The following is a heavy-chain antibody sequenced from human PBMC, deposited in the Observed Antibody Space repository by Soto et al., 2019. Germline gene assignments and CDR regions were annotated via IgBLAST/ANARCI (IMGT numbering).Heavy chain of an antibody. CDR2: IYYSGST. V-gene: IGHV4-31*03. D-gene: IGHD2-15*01. CDR1: GGSISSGGYY. J-gene: IGHJ5*02. CDR3: ARVGVVAADAGSWFDP. Sequence: QVQLQESGPGLVKPSQTLSLTCTVSGGSISSGGYYWSWIRQHPGKGLEWIGYIYYSGSTYYNPSLKSRVTISVDTAQNQFALKLSSVTAADTAVYYCARVGVVAADAGSWFDPWGQGTLGTVSS.